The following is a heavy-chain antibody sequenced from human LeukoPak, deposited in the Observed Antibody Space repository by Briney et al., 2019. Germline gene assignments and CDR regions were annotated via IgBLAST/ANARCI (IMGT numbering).Heavy chain of an antibody. V-gene: IGHV4-39*01. CDR3: ARHDKHDGSGYYYQPYYFDY. D-gene: IGHD3-22*01. CDR2: IYSSGST. CDR1: GGSISSSSSY. J-gene: IGHJ4*02. Sequence: ASETLSLTCTVSGGSISSSSSYWGWIRHPPGKGLEWIGTIYSSGSTYYNPSLKSRVTISVDTSKNQFSLKLSSVTAADTAVYYCARHDKHDGSGYYYQPYYFDYWGQGTLVTVSS.